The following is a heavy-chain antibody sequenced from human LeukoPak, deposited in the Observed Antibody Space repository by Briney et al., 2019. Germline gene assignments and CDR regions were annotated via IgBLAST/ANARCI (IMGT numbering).Heavy chain of an antibody. CDR3: ARGITMVRGVIGGY. CDR1: GYTFTSYD. D-gene: IGHD3-10*01. CDR2: MNPNSSNT. V-gene: IGHV1-8*01. J-gene: IGHJ4*02. Sequence: ASVKVSCTASGYTFTSYDINWVRQATGQGLEWMGWMNPNSSNTGYAQKFQGRVTMTRNTSISTAYMELSSLRSEDTAVYYCARGITMVRGVIGGYWGQGTLVTVSS.